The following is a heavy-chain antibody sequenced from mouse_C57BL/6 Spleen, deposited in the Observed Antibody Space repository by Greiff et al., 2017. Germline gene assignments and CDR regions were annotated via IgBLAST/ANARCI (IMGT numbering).Heavy chain of an antibody. CDR2: IDPETGGP. V-gene: IGHV1-15*01. Sequence: VQLQQSGAELVRPGASVTLSCKASGYPFTDYEMHWVKQTPVHGLEWIGAIDPETGGPAYNQKFKGKAILPADKSSSTAYMELRSLTSEDAAVYYGTMPNYYDGSSPVDFWGQGTTLTVSS. CDR3: TMPNYYDGSSPVDF. CDR1: GYPFTDYE. D-gene: IGHD1-1*01. J-gene: IGHJ2*01.